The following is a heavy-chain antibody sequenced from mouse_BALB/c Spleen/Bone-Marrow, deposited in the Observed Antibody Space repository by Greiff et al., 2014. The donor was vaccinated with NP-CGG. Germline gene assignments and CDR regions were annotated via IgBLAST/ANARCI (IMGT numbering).Heavy chain of an antibody. CDR2: ITSGDSYT. CDR1: GFPFRSYD. V-gene: IGHV5-9*02. Sequence: EVKVVESGGGLVKPGGSLKLSCAASGFPFRSYDMSWVRQTPGKRLEWVATITSGDSYTYYPDSVKGRFTISRDNARNTLYLQMSSLRSEDTALYYCARQDGYDGTWFAYWGQGTLVTVSA. CDR3: ARQDGYDGTWFAY. D-gene: IGHD2-2*01. J-gene: IGHJ3*01.